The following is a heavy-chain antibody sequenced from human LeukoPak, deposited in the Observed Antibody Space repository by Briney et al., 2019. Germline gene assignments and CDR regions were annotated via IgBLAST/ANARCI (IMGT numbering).Heavy chain of an antibody. Sequence: GASVKVSCKASGYTFTSYYMHWVRQAPGQGLEWMGWMNPNSGNTGYAQKFQGRVTMTRNTSISTAYMELSSLRSEDTAVYYCAREWEYNGDAFDIWGQGTMVTVSS. CDR2: MNPNSGNT. CDR1: GYTFTSYY. D-gene: IGHD1-26*01. CDR3: AREWEYNGDAFDI. V-gene: IGHV1-8*02. J-gene: IGHJ3*02.